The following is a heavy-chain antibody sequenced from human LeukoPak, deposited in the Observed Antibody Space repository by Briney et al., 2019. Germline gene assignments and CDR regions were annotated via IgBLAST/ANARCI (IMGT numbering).Heavy chain of an antibody. J-gene: IGHJ4*02. V-gene: IGHV1-46*01. CDR2: INPSGGST. Sequence: ASVKVSCKASGYTFTSYYIHWVRQAPGQGLEWMGLINPSGGSTNYAQKFQGRVTMTRDTSTSTVYMELSSLRSDDTAVYFCARVKTMIVVVSLFDYWGQGTLVTVSS. CDR1: GYTFTSYY. CDR3: ARVKTMIVVVSLFDY. D-gene: IGHD3-22*01.